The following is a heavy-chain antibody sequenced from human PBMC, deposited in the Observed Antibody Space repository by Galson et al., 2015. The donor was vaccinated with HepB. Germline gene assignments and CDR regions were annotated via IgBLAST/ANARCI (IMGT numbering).Heavy chain of an antibody. D-gene: IGHD4-17*01. CDR3: ARGPTTVSIPFWYFDL. V-gene: IGHV1-69*13. CDR1: GHTFPTYS. Sequence: SVKVSCKASGHTFPTYSISWVRHAPGQGLEWMGGIIPFYGTTNYAQNFQGRVTITADESMSTAYIELSSLRSEDTAVYYCARGPTTVSIPFWYFDLWGRGTLVTVSS. J-gene: IGHJ2*01. CDR2: IIPFYGTT.